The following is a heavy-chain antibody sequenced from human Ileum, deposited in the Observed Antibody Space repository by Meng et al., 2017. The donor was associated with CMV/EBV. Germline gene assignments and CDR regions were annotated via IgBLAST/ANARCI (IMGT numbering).Heavy chain of an antibody. CDR2: IDTDGSGT. Sequence: VQRVGSGGGLIQAGGSLRLSCEASGFIFSNYWMHWVRQTPGKGLVWVARIDTDGSGTSYADSVKGRFTISRDNAKNMVYLQMNSLRVEDTAVYCCTTTFEYWAQGTLVTVSS. J-gene: IGHJ4*02. V-gene: IGHV3-74*01. D-gene: IGHD1-26*01. CDR3: TTTFEY. CDR1: GFIFSNYW.